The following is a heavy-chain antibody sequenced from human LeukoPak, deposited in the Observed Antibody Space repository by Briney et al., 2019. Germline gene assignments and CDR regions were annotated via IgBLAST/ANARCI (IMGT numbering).Heavy chain of an antibody. V-gene: IGHV3-23*01. CDR2: ISGDGADT. Sequence: GGSLRLSCAASGFTFSSYSMNWVRQAPGKGLEWVSTISGDGADTFYADSVKGRFTISRDNSKNTLYLQMNSLRADDTAIYYCAKGAYHDDWGQGTLVTVSS. J-gene: IGHJ4*02. CDR1: GFTFSSYS. CDR3: AKGAYHDD. D-gene: IGHD3-3*01.